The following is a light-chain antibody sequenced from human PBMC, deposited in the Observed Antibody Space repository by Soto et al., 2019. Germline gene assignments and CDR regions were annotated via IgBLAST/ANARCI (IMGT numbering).Light chain of an antibody. V-gene: IGLV1-40*01. CDR3: QSYDSILRGVV. CDR2: RNS. CDR1: SSNIGAGYD. J-gene: IGLJ2*01. Sequence: QSVLTQPPSVSGAPGQRVTISCTGSSSNIGAGYDVHWYQQLPGTAPKLLIYRNSNRPSGVPDRFSGSRSGTSASLAFTGLQAEDEADYYCQSYDSILRGVVFGGGTKLTVL.